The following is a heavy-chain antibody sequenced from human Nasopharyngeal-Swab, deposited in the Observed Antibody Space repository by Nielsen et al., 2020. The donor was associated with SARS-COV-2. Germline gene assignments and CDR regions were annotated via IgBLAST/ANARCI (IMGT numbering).Heavy chain of an antibody. CDR1: GYTFTELS. D-gene: IGHD6-13*01. Sequence: ASVKVSCKVSGYTFTELSMHWVRQAPGKGLEWMGGFDPEDGETIYAQKFQGRVTMTEDTSTDTAYMELSSLRSEDTAVYYCATDLRYSSPYRDWGQGTLVTVSS. CDR3: ATDLRYSSPYRD. J-gene: IGHJ4*02. V-gene: IGHV1-24*01. CDR2: FDPEDGET.